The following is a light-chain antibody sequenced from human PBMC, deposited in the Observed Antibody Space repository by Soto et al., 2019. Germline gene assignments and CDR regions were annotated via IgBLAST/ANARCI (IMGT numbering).Light chain of an antibody. CDR2: ATS. CDR3: QQYDNWPPP. Sequence: EIVMTQSPATLSVSQGERATLSCRASQRVSNNLAWYQQRPGRSPRLLIYATSTRATGIPARFSGSGSGTEFTLTISSLQSEDFAVYYCQQYDNWPPPFGQGTRLEIK. V-gene: IGKV3-15*01. J-gene: IGKJ5*01. CDR1: QRVSNN.